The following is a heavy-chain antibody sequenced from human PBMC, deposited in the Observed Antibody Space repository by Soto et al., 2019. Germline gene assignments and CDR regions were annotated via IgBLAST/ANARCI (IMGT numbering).Heavy chain of an antibody. CDR2: ISNDGSNT. V-gene: IGHV3-30*04. Sequence: QVQLVESGGGVVQPGRSLRLSCAASGFAFSSYAMHWVRQAPGTGLEWVAFISNDGSNTYYADSLKGRFTISRDNSKNTLYLQMNSLRPEDTAVFFCARDVGYRYYFDYWGQGTQVTVSS. CDR1: GFAFSSYA. CDR3: ARDVGYRYYFDY. D-gene: IGHD3-16*02. J-gene: IGHJ4*01.